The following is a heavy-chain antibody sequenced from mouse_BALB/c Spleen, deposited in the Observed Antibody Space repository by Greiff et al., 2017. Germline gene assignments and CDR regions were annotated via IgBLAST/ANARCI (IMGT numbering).Heavy chain of an antibody. Sequence: EVQLQQSGGGLVQPGGSRKLSCAASGFTFSSFGMHWVRQAPEKRLEWVASISSGGSTYYPDSVKGRFTISRDNARNILYLQMSSLRSEDTAMYYCASYDYDGGIDYWGQGTTLTVSS. V-gene: IGHV5-6-5*01. CDR1: GFTFSSFG. D-gene: IGHD2-4*01. CDR2: ISSGGST. J-gene: IGHJ2*01. CDR3: ASYDYDGGIDY.